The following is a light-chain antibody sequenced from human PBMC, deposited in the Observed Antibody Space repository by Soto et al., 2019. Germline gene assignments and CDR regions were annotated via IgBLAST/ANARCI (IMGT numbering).Light chain of an antibody. CDR3: QQYYSTPVT. Sequence: DIVMTQSPDSLAVSLGERATINCKSSQSVLYSSNNKNYLAWYQQKPGQPPKLLIYWASTRESGVPDRFSGSGSGTDFTLTISSLQVEDVAFYYCQQYYSTPVTFGPGTKVDLK. CDR2: WAS. V-gene: IGKV4-1*01. CDR1: QSVLYSSNNKNY. J-gene: IGKJ3*01.